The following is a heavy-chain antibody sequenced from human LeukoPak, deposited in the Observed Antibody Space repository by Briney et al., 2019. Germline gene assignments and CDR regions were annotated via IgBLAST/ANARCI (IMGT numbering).Heavy chain of an antibody. J-gene: IGHJ5*02. Sequence: GGSLRLSCAASGFTFSSYAMHWVRQAPGKGLEWVAVISYDGSNKYYADSVKGRFTISRDNSKNTLYLQMNSLRAEDTAVCYCARDGSVAGTWNWFDPWGQGTLVTVSS. V-gene: IGHV3-30*04. CDR3: ARDGSVAGTWNWFDP. D-gene: IGHD6-19*01. CDR2: ISYDGSNK. CDR1: GFTFSSYA.